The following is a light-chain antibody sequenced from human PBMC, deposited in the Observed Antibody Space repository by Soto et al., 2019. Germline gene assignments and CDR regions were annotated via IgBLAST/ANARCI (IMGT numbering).Light chain of an antibody. CDR1: SSDVGAYSY. CDR2: EVI. V-gene: IGLV2-8*01. CDR3: SSYAGSNNLI. J-gene: IGLJ2*01. Sequence: QSALTQPPSASGSPGQSVTISGTGTSSDVGAYSYVSWYQQHPGKAPKLMISEVIKRPSGVPDRFSGSKSGNTASLTVSGLQPEDEADYYCSSYAGSNNLIFGGGTNLTVL.